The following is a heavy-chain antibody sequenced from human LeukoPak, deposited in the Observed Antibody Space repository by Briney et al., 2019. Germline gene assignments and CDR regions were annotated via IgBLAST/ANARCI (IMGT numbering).Heavy chain of an antibody. CDR2: ISSSSSTI. J-gene: IGHJ4*02. V-gene: IGHV3-48*02. CDR1: GFTFSSYS. CDR3: ARGGGVLRYFDWLLYGDY. Sequence: GGSLRLSCAASGFTFSSYSMNWVRQAPGKGLEWDSYISSSSSTIYYADSVKGRFTISRDNAKNSLYLQMNSLRDEDTAVYYCARGGGVLRYFDWLLYGDYWGQGTLVTVSS. D-gene: IGHD3-9*01.